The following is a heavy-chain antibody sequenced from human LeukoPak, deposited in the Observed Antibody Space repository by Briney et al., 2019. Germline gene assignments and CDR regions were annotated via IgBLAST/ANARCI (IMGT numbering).Heavy chain of an antibody. V-gene: IGHV3-53*01. CDR1: GFTVSSNY. D-gene: IGHD6-13*01. J-gene: IGHJ5*02. CDR3: ARESRWAAAGKTGRWFDP. Sequence: PGGSLRLSCAASGFTVSSNYMSWVRQAPGKGLEWVSVIYSGGSTYYADSVKGRFTISRDNSKNTLYLQMNSLRAEDTAVYYCARESRWAAAGKTGRWFDPWGQETLVTVSS. CDR2: IYSGGST.